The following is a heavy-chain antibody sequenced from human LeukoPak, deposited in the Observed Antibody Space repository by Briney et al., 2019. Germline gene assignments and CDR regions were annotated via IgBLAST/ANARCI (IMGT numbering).Heavy chain of an antibody. Sequence: GGSLRLSCAASGFTVSSNYMSWVRQAPGKGLEGVSVIYSGGNTYNADSVKGRFTIYRDNSRNTVYLQMNSLRAEDTAVYYCARVSGSGINDAFDIWGQGTMVTVSS. CDR3: ARVSGSGINDAFDI. J-gene: IGHJ3*02. D-gene: IGHD3-10*01. CDR2: IYSGGNT. CDR1: GFTVSSNY. V-gene: IGHV3-66*01.